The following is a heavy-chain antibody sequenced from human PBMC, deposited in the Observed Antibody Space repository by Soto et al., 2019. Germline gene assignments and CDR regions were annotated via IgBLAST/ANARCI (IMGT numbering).Heavy chain of an antibody. Sequence: QVPLVQSGAEVKKPGSSMKVSCKASGGTFNSYDINWVRQAPGQGLEWMGGIIPIVETPKYAQKFQGRVTITADESTNTVYMELSSLRSEDTAMYYCARLSRPNYYDTSGFFKVNGFDPWGQGTLVTVSS. J-gene: IGHJ5*02. CDR1: GGTFNSYD. D-gene: IGHD3-22*01. CDR2: IIPIVETP. V-gene: IGHV1-69*01. CDR3: ARLSRPNYYDTSGFFKVNGFDP.